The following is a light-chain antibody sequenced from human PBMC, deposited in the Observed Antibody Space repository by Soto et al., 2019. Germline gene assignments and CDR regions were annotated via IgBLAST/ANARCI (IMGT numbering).Light chain of an antibody. CDR1: QSVSGTS. CDR2: GAS. CDR3: QQHVGSPRT. Sequence: EIVLTQVPDTLSLSPWERATLSCSASQSVSGTSLAWYQHKRGQAPRLLIHGASSRATGIPDRFSGSGSGTDFTLTSRRLEPADFAVYYCQQHVGSPRTFGQGTKVEV. V-gene: IGKV3-20*01. J-gene: IGKJ1*01.